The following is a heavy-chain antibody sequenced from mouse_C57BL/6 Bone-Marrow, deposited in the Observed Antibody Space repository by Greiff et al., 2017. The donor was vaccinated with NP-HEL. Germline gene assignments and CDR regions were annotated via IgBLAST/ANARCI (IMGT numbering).Heavy chain of an antibody. J-gene: IGHJ1*03. V-gene: IGHV5-4*03. CDR1: GFTFSSYA. D-gene: IGHD1-1*01. Sequence: EVKLEESGGGLVKPGGSLKLSCAASGFTFSSYAMSWVRQTPEKRLEWVATISDGGSYTYYPDNVKGRFTISRDNAKNNLYLQMSHLKSEDTAMYYCARGLSYYGSWYFDVWGTGTTVTVSS. CDR2: ISDGGSYT. CDR3: ARGLSYYGSWYFDV.